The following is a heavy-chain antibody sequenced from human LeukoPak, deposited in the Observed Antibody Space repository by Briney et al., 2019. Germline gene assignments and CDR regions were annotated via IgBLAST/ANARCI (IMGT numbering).Heavy chain of an antibody. CDR2: INHSGST. CDR3: ARARRIAVAGPKRGFDY. J-gene: IGHJ4*02. V-gene: IGHV4-34*01. Sequence: KPSETLSLTCAVYGGSFSGYYWSWVRQPPGKGQEWNGEINHSGSTNYNPSLKCRVTISVDTSKNQFSLKLSSVTAADTAVYYCARARRIAVAGPKRGFDYWGQGTLVTVSS. CDR1: GGSFSGYY. D-gene: IGHD6-19*01.